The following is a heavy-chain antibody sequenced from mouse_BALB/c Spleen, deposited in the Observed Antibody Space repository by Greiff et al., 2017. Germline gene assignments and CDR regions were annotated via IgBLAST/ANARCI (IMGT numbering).Heavy chain of an antibody. J-gene: IGHJ1*01. Sequence: QVQLKESGPELVKPGASVKISCKASGYAFSSSWMNWVKQRPGQGLEWIGRIYPGDGDTNYNGKFKGKATLTADKSSSTAYMQLSSLTSVDSAVYFCARGNWDWYFDVWGAGTTVTVSS. D-gene: IGHD4-1*01. CDR3: ARGNWDWYFDV. V-gene: IGHV1-82*01. CDR2: IYPGDGDT. CDR1: GYAFSSSW.